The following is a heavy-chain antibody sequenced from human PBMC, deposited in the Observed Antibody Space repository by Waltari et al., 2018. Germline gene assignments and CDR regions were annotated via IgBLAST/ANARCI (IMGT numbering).Heavy chain of an antibody. CDR3: AKGWYYYGMDV. D-gene: IGHD6-13*01. J-gene: IGHJ6*02. CDR2: IRYDGSNK. V-gene: IGHV3-30*02. Sequence: QVQLVESGGGVVQPGGSLRLSCAASGFTFSSYGMLWVRQAPGKGLEWVAFIRYDGSNKYYADSVKGRFTISRDNSKNTLYLQMNSLRAEDTAVYYCAKGWYYYGMDVWGQGTTVTVSS. CDR1: GFTFSSYG.